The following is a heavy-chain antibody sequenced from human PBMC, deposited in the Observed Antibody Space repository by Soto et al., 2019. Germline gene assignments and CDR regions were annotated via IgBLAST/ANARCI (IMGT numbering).Heavy chain of an antibody. CDR2: ISYSGST. CDR3: ARGGTMVRGLLYYFDY. Sequence: SETLSLTCTVSGGYISSDSYYWGWVRQPPEKGLERIASISYSGSTYYTPSLKSRVTISVDTSKNQFSLKLSSVTAADTAVYYCARGGTMVRGLLYYFDYWGQGTLVTVSS. D-gene: IGHD3-10*01. J-gene: IGHJ4*02. CDR1: GGYISSDSYY. V-gene: IGHV4-39*07.